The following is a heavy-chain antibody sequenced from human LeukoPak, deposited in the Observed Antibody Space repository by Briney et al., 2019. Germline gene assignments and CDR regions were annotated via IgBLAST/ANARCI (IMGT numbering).Heavy chain of an antibody. CDR2: INQGGSGK. V-gene: IGHV3-7*01. J-gene: IGHJ5*01. CDR1: GCTFNTDW. CDR3: ARVRPGDADS. D-gene: IGHD1-26*01. Sequence: GWSLTLSCAASGCTFNTDWMTGVRQPPAKGLAWVASINQGGSGKYYPDSVKGRFTISRDNAKNSLYLQMNSLRAEDTAVYYCARVRPGDADSWGQGTLVSVSS.